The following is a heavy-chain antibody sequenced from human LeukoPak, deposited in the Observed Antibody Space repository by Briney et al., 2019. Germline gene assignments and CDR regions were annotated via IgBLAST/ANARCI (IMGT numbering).Heavy chain of an antibody. V-gene: IGHV1-18*01. CDR2: ISAYNGNT. J-gene: IGHJ6*02. Sequence: AASVKVSCKASGYTFTSYGISWVRQAPGQGLEWMGWISAYNGNTNYAQKLQGRVTMTTDTSTSTAYMELRSLRSDNTAVYYCARGNGYNPSNFYYYGMDVWGQGTTVTVSS. CDR1: GYTFTSYG. CDR3: ARGNGYNPSNFYYYGMDV. D-gene: IGHD5-24*01.